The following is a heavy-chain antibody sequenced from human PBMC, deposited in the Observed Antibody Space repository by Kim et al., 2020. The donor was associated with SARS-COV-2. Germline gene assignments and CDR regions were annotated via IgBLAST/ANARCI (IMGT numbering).Heavy chain of an antibody. CDR3: ARDGGYYGMDV. Sequence: GSLRLSCAASGFTFSSYSMNWVRQAPGKGLEWVSSISGSNTYIYYADSVKGRFTISRDNAKNSLYLRMNSLRGEDTAVYYCARDGGYYGMDVWGQGTTVTVSS. D-gene: IGHD2-15*01. CDR2: ISGSNTYI. J-gene: IGHJ6*02. V-gene: IGHV3-21*01. CDR1: GFTFSSYS.